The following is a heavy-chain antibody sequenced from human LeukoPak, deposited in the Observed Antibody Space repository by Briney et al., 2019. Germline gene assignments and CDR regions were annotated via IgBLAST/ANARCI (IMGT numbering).Heavy chain of an antibody. CDR2: ISSSSSYI. V-gene: IGHV3-21*01. CDR3: ARRSLFDY. CDR1: GFTFDDYA. Sequence: TGGSLRLSCAASGFTFDDYAMHWVRQAPGKGLEWVSSISSSSSYIYYADSAKGRFTISRDNAKNSLYLQMNSLRAEDTAVYYCARRSLFDYWGQGTLVTVSS. J-gene: IGHJ4*02.